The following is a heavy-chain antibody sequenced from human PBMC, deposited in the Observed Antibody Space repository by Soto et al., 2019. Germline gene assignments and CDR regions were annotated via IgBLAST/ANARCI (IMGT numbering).Heavy chain of an antibody. CDR2: ISAHNGNT. Sequence: QVHLVQSGAEVKKPGASVKVSCKGSGYGFTTYGITWVRQAPGQGLEWMAWISAHNGNTNYAQKVQGRVTVTRDTSTSTAYMELRGLRYDDTAVYYCARGRDGDYWGQGALVTVSS. CDR3: ARGRDGDY. CDR1: GYGFTTYG. J-gene: IGHJ4*02. D-gene: IGHD6-6*01. V-gene: IGHV1-18*01.